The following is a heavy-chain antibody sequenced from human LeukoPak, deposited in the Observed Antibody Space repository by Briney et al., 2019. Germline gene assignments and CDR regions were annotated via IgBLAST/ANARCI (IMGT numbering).Heavy chain of an antibody. J-gene: IGHJ6*02. CDR3: AKDKGYIVVVPDYAMDV. CDR1: GFTFSTYA. Sequence: GGSLRLSCAASGFTFSTYAMTWVRQAPGKGLQWVSAISGSGGGTYYADSVKGRFTISRDNSKNTLYLQMNSLRAEDTAVYYCAKDKGYIVVVPDYAMDVWGQGTTVTVSS. V-gene: IGHV3-23*01. D-gene: IGHD2-2*01. CDR2: ISGSGGGT.